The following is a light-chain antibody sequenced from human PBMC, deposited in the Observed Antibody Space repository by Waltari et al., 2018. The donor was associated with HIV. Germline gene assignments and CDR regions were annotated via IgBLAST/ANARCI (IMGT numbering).Light chain of an antibody. Sequence: QSALTQPASASGSPGQSITISCAGTSSGVGAYHYVSWYQQFPGKVPKVVIYDVTERPSGVSNRFSGSKSGNTASLTISGLQAEDEAHYYCCSFGGSNTWIFGGGTWLTVL. CDR2: DVT. CDR3: CSFGGSNTWI. J-gene: IGLJ2*01. CDR1: SSGVGAYHY. V-gene: IGLV2-23*02.